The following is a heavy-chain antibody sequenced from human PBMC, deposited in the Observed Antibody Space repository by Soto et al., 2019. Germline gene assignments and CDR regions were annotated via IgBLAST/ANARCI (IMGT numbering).Heavy chain of an antibody. V-gene: IGHV4-4*02. CDR1: GGSISSSNW. CDR2: IYHSGST. CDR3: ASSYSGDYGWFDP. Sequence: QVQLQESGPGLVKPSGTLSLTCAVSGGSISSSNWWSWVRQPPGKGLEWIGEIYHSGSTNYNPSLKRRVTISVDKSQNHFSLKLSSVTAADTAVYYCASSYSGDYGWFDPWGQGTLVTVSS. J-gene: IGHJ5*02. D-gene: IGHD4-17*01.